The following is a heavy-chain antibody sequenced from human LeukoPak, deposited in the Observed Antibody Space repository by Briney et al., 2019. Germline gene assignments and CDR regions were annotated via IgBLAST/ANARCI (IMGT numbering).Heavy chain of an antibody. V-gene: IGHV1-2*06. CDR3: ARDRSYYDFWSGYYGYYYGMDV. D-gene: IGHD3-3*01. J-gene: IGHJ6*02. Sequence: ASVKVSCKASGYTFTGYHMHWVRQAPGQGLEWMGRINPNSGDTNYAQKFQGRVTMTRDTSISTAYMELSRLRSDDTAVYYCARDRSYYDFWSGYYGYYYGMDVWGQGTTVTVSS. CDR2: INPNSGDT. CDR1: GYTFTGYH.